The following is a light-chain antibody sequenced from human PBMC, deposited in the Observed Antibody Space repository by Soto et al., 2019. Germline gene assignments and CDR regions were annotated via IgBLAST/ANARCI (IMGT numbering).Light chain of an antibody. CDR2: DAS. CDR3: QQYHNLPLT. Sequence: DVQMTQSPSSLSASQGDRVTITCQASQDINNSLDWFQHKPGKAPKLLIYDASNLETGVPSRFSGSGSGTDFTFTISSLQPEDIATYYCQQYHNLPLTLGGGTKVDI. V-gene: IGKV1-33*01. J-gene: IGKJ4*01. CDR1: QDINNS.